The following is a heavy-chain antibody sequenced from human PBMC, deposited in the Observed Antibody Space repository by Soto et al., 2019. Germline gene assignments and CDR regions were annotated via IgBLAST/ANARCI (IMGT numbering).Heavy chain of an antibody. Sequence: QVQLQESCPGLVKPSQTLSLTCTVSGGSISSGDYYWSWIRQPPGKGLEWIGYIYYSGSTYYNPSIHSRVTISVDTSKNQFSLKLSSVTAADTAVYYCARAMVVTQNWFDPWGQGTLVTVSS. CDR2: IYYSGST. J-gene: IGHJ5*02. D-gene: IGHD2-21*02. V-gene: IGHV4-30-4*01. CDR3: ARAMVVTQNWFDP. CDR1: GGSISSGDYY.